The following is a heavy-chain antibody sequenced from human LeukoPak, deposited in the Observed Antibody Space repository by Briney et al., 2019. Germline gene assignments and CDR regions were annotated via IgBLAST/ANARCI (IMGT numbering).Heavy chain of an antibody. CDR3: ARKSAEYSSSNYFDY. Sequence: GESLKISCKGSGYSFTSYWIVWVRQMPGKGLEWMGIIYPGDSDTRYSPSFQGQVTISADKSISTAYLQWSSLKASDTAMYYCARKSAEYSSSNYFDYWGQGTLVTVSS. J-gene: IGHJ4*02. V-gene: IGHV5-51*01. CDR1: GYSFTSYW. D-gene: IGHD6-6*01. CDR2: IYPGDSDT.